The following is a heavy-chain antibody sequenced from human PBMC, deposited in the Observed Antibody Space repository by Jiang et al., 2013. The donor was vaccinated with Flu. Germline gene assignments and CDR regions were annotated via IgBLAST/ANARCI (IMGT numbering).Heavy chain of an antibody. CDR1: GGSISSGDYY. D-gene: IGHD3/OR15-3a*01. V-gene: IGHV4-30-4*01. CDR3: AREEGTDTSAIDY. Sequence: GLVKPSQTLSLTCTVSGGSISSGDYYWSWIRQPPGKGLEWIGYIYYSGSTYYNPSLKSRVTISVDTSKNQFSLKLSSVTAADTAVYYCAREEGTDTSAIDYWGQGTLVTVSS. J-gene: IGHJ4*02. CDR2: IYYSGST.